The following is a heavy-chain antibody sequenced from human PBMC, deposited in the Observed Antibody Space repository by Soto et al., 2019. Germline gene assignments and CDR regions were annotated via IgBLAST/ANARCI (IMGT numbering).Heavy chain of an antibody. J-gene: IGHJ4*02. Sequence: GGSLSRSCAFAGDPCGNHLMHWVRQAPGKGLEWVSRMNSDGSIINYADSVKGRFTVSRDNAKNTLYLQMNSLRVEDTAVYYCATAEVDYWGPGTLVTVSS. CDR3: ATAEVDY. V-gene: IGHV3-74*01. CDR1: GDPCGNHL. CDR2: MNSDGSII.